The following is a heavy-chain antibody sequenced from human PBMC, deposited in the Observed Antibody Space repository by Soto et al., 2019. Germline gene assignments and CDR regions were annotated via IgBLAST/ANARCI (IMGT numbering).Heavy chain of an antibody. V-gene: IGHV3-7*05. CDR1: GFTFSSYW. D-gene: IGHD6-13*01. J-gene: IGHJ5*02. CDR2: IKQDGSEK. CDR3: ARRAAGILSWFDP. Sequence: GWSLRLSCAASGFTFSSYWMSWVRQAPGKGLEWVANIKQDGSEKYYVDSVKGRFTISRDNAKNSLYLQMNSLRAEDTAVYYCARRAAGILSWFDPWGQGTLVTVSS.